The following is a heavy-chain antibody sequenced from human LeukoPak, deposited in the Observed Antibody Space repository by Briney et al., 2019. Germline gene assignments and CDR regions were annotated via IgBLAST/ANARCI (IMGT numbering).Heavy chain of an antibody. Sequence: SETLSLTCTVSGGSISSYYWSWIRQPPGKGLEWIGYIYYSGSTNYNPSLKSRVTISVDTPKNQFSLKLSSVTAADTAVYYCARGPAYCGGDCYSDAFDIWGQGTMVTVSS. CDR2: IYYSGST. J-gene: IGHJ3*02. CDR1: GGSISSYY. V-gene: IGHV4-59*08. D-gene: IGHD2-21*02. CDR3: ARGPAYCGGDCYSDAFDI.